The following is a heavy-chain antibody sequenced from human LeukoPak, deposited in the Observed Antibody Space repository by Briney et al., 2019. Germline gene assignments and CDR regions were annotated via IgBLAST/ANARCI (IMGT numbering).Heavy chain of an antibody. D-gene: IGHD3-10*01. CDR1: GYTFTSYA. Sequence: ASVKVSCKASGYTFTSYAMHWVRQAPGQRLEWMGWINAGNGNTKYSQKFQGRVTITADESTSTAYMELSSLRSEDTAVYYCARDPLVRGVIMPYYYYYGMDVWGQGTTVTVSS. J-gene: IGHJ6*02. CDR2: INAGNGNT. CDR3: ARDPLVRGVIMPYYYYYGMDV. V-gene: IGHV1-3*01.